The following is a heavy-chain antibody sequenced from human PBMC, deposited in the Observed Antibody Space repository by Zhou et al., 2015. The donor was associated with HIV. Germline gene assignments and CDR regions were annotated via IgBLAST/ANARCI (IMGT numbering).Heavy chain of an antibody. D-gene: IGHD6-6*01. CDR2: IVPVFGKA. V-gene: IGHV1-69*06. Sequence: QVQLVQSGAEVKKPGSSVKVSCKASGGTFSNYAVSWVRQAPGQGLEWMGGIVPVFGKAEYAQKFQGRVSITADRPTSTAYMELRSLRSVDAAVYYCARDRGAARPDWRYFDLWGRGTLVTVSS. CDR1: GGTFSNYA. J-gene: IGHJ2*01. CDR3: ARDRGAARPDWRYFDL.